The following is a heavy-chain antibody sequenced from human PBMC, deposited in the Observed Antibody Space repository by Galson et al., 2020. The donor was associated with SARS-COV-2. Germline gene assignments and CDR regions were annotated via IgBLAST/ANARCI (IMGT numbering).Heavy chain of an antibody. V-gene: IGHV4-38-2*01. CDR2: IYRSGST. D-gene: IGHD3-9*01. CDR1: GYSISSGYY. Sequence: SETLSLTCAVSGYSISSGYYWGWVRQAPGKGLEWIGTIYRSGSTYYHPSLKSRVTISVDTSKNQFSLNLTSVTAADRAMYYCARVSRLARRAYHDLFSGSYKDDAVDSWGQGAMVTVSS. CDR3: ARVSRLARRAYHDLFSGSYKDDAVDS. J-gene: IGHJ3*02.